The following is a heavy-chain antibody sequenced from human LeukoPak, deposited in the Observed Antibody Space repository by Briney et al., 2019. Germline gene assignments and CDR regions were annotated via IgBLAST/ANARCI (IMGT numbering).Heavy chain of an antibody. J-gene: IGHJ4*02. Sequence: PGGSLRLSCAASGFTFSSYAMSWVRQAPGKGLEWVSAISGSGGSTYYADSVKGRFTISRDNSKNTLYLQMSSLRAEDTAVYYCVKDQGPVPASPFDYWGQGTLVTVSS. CDR3: VKDQGPVPASPFDY. CDR1: GFTFSSYA. V-gene: IGHV3-23*01. D-gene: IGHD2-2*01. CDR2: ISGSGGST.